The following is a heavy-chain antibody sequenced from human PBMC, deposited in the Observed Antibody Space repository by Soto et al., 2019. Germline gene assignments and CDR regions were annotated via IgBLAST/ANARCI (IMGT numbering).Heavy chain of an antibody. CDR2: IYHSGST. CDR3: ARGSRGQGFDY. CDR1: GGSISSGGYS. V-gene: IGHV4-30-2*01. J-gene: IGHJ4*02. D-gene: IGHD3-16*01. Sequence: PSETLSLTCAVSGGSISSGGYSWSWIRQPPGKGLEWIGYIYHSGSTYYNPSLKSRVTISVDRSKNQFSLKLSSVTAADTAVYYCARGSRGQGFDYWGKGTLVTVSS.